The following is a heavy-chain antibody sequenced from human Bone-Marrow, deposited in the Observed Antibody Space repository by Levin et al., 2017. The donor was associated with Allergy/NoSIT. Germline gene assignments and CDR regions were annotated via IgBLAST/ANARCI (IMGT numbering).Heavy chain of an antibody. D-gene: IGHD2-21*02. V-gene: IGHV4-39*01. CDR2: IYYSGST. CDR1: GGSISSSSYY. Sequence: SETLSLTCTVSGGSISSSSYYWGWIRQPPGKGLEWIGSIYYSGSTYYNPSLKSRVTISVDTSKNQFSLKLSSVTAADTAVYYCARHGKWCGGDCYLTNFDYWGQGTLVTVSS. J-gene: IGHJ4*02. CDR3: ARHGKWCGGDCYLTNFDY.